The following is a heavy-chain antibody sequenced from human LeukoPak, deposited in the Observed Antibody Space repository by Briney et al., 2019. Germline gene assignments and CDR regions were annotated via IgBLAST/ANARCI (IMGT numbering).Heavy chain of an antibody. Sequence: ASVKVPCKASGYTFTSYGISWVRQAPGQGLEWMGWISAYNGNTNYAQKLQGRVTMTTDTSTSTAYMELSSLRSEDTAVYYCTRETPSRYFDYWGQGTLVTVSS. V-gene: IGHV1-18*01. CDR2: ISAYNGNT. CDR1: GYTFTSYG. J-gene: IGHJ4*02. CDR3: TRETPSRYFDY. D-gene: IGHD4-23*01.